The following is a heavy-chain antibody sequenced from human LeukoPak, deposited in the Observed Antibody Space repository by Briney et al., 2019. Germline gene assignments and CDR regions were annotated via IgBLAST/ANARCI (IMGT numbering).Heavy chain of an antibody. Sequence: PGGSLRLSCAASGFTVSSSYMNWVRQAPGKGLEWVSLIFSGGGTYYADSVKGRFTISRDNSKNTLFLQMNSLRAEDTAVYYCARDPGYGSGTYLDDNWGQGTLVTVSS. J-gene: IGHJ4*02. CDR3: ARDPGYGSGTYLDDN. CDR1: GFTVSSSY. D-gene: IGHD3-10*01. CDR2: IFSGGGT. V-gene: IGHV3-66*01.